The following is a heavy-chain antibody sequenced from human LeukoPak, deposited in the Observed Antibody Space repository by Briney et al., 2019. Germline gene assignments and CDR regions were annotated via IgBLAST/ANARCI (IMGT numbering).Heavy chain of an antibody. D-gene: IGHD5-24*01. Sequence: SETLSLTCTVSGGSISSYYWSWIRQPPGKGLEWIGYIYYSGSTNYNPSLKSRVTISVDTSKNQFSLKLSSVTAADTAVYHCARVEMATFDYWGQGTLVTVSS. J-gene: IGHJ4*02. CDR1: GGSISSYY. CDR3: ARVEMATFDY. CDR2: IYYSGST. V-gene: IGHV4-59*01.